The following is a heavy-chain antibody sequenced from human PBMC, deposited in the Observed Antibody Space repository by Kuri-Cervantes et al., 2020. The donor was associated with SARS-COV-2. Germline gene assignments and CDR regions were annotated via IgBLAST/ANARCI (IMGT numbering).Heavy chain of an antibody. CDR1: GFTFSSYG. CDR2: IWYDGSNK. J-gene: IGHJ5*02. D-gene: IGHD2-21*02. CDR3: ARDQGGGGDPIAYNWFDP. Sequence: GESLKISCAASGFTFSSYGMHWVRQAPGKGLEWVAVIWYDGSNKYYADSVKGRFTISRDNSKNTLYLQMNSLRAEDTAVYYCARDQGGGGDPIAYNWFDPWGQGTLVTVSS. V-gene: IGHV3-33*01.